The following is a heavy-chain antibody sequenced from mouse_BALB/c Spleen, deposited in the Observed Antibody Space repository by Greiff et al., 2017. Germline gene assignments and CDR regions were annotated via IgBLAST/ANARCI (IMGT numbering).Heavy chain of an antibody. J-gene: IGHJ4*01. Sequence: DVQLQESGPGLVKPSQSLSLTCTVTGYSITSDYAWNWIRQFPGNKLEWMGYISYSGSTSYNPSLKSRISITRDTSKNQFFLQLNSVTTEDTATYYCANSYYGNSYAMDYWGQGTSVTVSS. CDR3: ANSYYGNSYAMDY. D-gene: IGHD2-10*01. CDR2: ISYSGST. V-gene: IGHV3-2*02. CDR1: GYSITSDYA.